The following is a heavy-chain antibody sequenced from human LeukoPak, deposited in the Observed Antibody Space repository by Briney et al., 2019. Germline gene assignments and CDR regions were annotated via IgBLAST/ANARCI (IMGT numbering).Heavy chain of an antibody. CDR1: GGSISSSSYY. J-gene: IGHJ4*02. CDR2: IYYSGST. Sequence: SETLSLTCTVSGGSISSSSYYWGWIRQPPGKGLEWIGSIYYSGSTYYNPSLKSRVTISVDTSKNQFSLKLSSVTAADTAVYYCARDPFHYYDSSGSSFDYWGQGTLVTVSS. V-gene: IGHV4-39*07. CDR3: ARDPFHYYDSSGSSFDY. D-gene: IGHD3-22*01.